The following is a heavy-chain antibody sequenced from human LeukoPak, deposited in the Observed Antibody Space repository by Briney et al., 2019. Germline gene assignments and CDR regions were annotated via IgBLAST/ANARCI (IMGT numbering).Heavy chain of an antibody. CDR2: INPDAST. V-gene: IGHV3-66*01. CDR3: ARDGSARPEEY. J-gene: IGHJ4*02. D-gene: IGHD6-6*01. CDR1: GFTVSTYY. Sequence: GGSLRLSCAASGFTVSTYYMTWVRQSPGKGLEWLSVINPDASTYYADSVKGRFTISRDNPKNTLYLQMKTLRAGDTAVYYCARDGSARPEEYWGQGTPVTVSS.